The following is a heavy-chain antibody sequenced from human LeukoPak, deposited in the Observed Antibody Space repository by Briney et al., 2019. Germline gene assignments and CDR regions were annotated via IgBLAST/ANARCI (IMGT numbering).Heavy chain of an antibody. CDR1: GFNFDNYA. Sequence: GGSLRLSCAGSGFNFDNYALNRVRQAPGKGLDWVAIDSFDASTHDYADSVKGRFTVSRDNSKNTFSLEMNSLRIEDTAVYYCAREAYGDYLGYWGQGTLVTVSS. J-gene: IGHJ4*02. CDR2: DSFDASTH. V-gene: IGHV3-30-3*01. D-gene: IGHD4-17*01. CDR3: AREAYGDYLGY.